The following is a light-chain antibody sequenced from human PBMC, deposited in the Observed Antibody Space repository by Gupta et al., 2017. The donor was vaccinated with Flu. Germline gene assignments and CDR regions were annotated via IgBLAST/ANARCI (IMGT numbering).Light chain of an antibody. Sequence: SSDIGFYNYVSWYQQHPGKAPKFIMYGVSNRPSGVSHRFSGSKSGNTASLTISGLQAEDEADYYCFSYTTRSTPFVFGTGTKVTVL. J-gene: IGLJ1*01. CDR1: SSDIGFYNY. CDR2: GVS. V-gene: IGLV2-14*01. CDR3: FSYTTRSTPFV.